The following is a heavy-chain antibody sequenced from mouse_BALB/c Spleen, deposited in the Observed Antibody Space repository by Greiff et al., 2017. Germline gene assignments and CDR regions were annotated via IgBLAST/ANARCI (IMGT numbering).Heavy chain of an antibody. V-gene: IGHV2-9*02. J-gene: IGHJ3*01. D-gene: IGHD2-2*01. CDR2: IWAGGST. CDR1: GFSLTSYG. CDR3: ASDFSGYHEAY. Sequence: QVQLKESGPGLVAPSQSLSITCTASGFSLTSYGVHWVRQPPGKGLEWLGVIWAGGSTNYNSAIMSRLSISKDKSYSQVFLKMNSLQSDDTALYYCASDFSGYHEAYWGQGTLVTVSA.